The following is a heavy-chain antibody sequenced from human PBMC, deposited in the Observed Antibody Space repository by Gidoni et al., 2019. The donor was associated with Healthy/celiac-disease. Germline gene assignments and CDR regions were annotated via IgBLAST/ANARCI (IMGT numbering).Heavy chain of an antibody. CDR2: IKQDGSEK. D-gene: IGHD6-6*01. Sequence: EVQLVESGGGLVQPGGSLRLSCAASGFTFSSYWMSWVRQAPGKGLGWVANIKQDGSEKYYVDSVKGRFTISRDNAKNSLYLQMNSLRAEDTAVYYCARDLGVAARPYYYGMDVWGQGTTVTVSS. V-gene: IGHV3-7*01. CDR3: ARDLGVAARPYYYGMDV. CDR1: GFTFSSYW. J-gene: IGHJ6*02.